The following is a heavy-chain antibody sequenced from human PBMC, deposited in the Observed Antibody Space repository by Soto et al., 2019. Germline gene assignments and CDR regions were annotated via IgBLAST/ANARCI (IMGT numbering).Heavy chain of an antibody. V-gene: IGHV5-51*01. CDR2: IYPGASDT. D-gene: IGHD3-22*01. Sequence: PGESLKISCRGSGYSFASYWIGWVRQMPGKGLEWMGLIYPGASDTRYSPSFQGQVTISADKSISTAYLHWSSLKASDTAMYYCARRTYYYNRSGFYYWFDPWGQGTRVTVSS. CDR1: GYSFASYW. CDR3: ARRTYYYNRSGFYYWFDP. J-gene: IGHJ5*02.